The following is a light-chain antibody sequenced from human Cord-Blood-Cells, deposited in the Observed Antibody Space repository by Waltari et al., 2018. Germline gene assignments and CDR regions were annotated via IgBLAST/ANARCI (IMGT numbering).Light chain of an antibody. Sequence: QSALTQPASVSGSPGQSIPISCPGTSSDVDGYNHVSWYPQHPGKAPKLMIYEASKRPSGVSNRGSGSESGNTASLTSSGRQAEDEADYYCSSYTSSSTVFGGGTKLTVL. CDR3: SSYTSSSTV. J-gene: IGLJ3*02. CDR2: EAS. V-gene: IGLV2-14*01. CDR1: SSDVDGYNH.